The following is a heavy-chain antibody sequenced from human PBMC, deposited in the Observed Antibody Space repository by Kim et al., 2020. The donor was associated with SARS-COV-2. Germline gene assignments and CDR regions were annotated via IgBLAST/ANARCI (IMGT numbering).Heavy chain of an antibody. CDR1: GFTFSSYA. J-gene: IGHJ5*02. D-gene: IGHD4-17*01. CDR3: AKCDYGDYLGNWFDP. V-gene: IGHV3-23*01. Sequence: GGSLRLSCAASGFTFSSYAMSWVRQAPGKGLEWVSAISGSGGSTYYADSVKGRFTISRDNSKNTLYLQMNSLRAEDTAVYYCAKCDYGDYLGNWFDPWGQGTLVTVSS. CDR2: ISGSGGST.